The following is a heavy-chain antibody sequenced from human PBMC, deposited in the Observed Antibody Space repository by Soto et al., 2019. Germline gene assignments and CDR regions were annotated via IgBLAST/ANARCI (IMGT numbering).Heavy chain of an antibody. CDR3: ARGHYDSSGYYYHPYFDY. CDR2: ISSSSSYT. Sequence: PGGSLRLSCAASGFTFSDYYMSWIRQAPGKGLEWVSYISSSSSYTNYADSVKGRFTISRDNAKNSLYLQMNSLRAEDTAVYYCARGHYDSSGYYYHPYFDYWGQGTLVTVSS. V-gene: IGHV3-11*06. J-gene: IGHJ4*02. D-gene: IGHD3-22*01. CDR1: GFTFSDYY.